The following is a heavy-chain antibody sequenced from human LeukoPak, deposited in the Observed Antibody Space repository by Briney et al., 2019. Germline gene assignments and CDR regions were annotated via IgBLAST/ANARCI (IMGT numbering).Heavy chain of an antibody. CDR1: GYSFITYW. CDR2: IDPSDSYT. CDR3: AGTGYCSSTSCYSWFDP. D-gene: IGHD2-2*01. Sequence: GESLKISCKGSGYSFITYWINWVRQMPGKGQEWMGRIDPSDSYTNYSPSFQGHVTISADKSISTAYLQWSSLKASDTAMYYCAGTGYCSSTSCYSWFDPWGQGTLVTVSS. J-gene: IGHJ5*02. V-gene: IGHV5-10-1*01.